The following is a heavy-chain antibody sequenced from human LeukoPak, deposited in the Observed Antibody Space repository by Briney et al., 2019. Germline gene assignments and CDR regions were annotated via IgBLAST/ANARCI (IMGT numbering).Heavy chain of an antibody. J-gene: IGHJ4*02. CDR3: ARRGGTPFYDY. Sequence: GESLKISCKTSGYYFTDYWIGWVRQKPGKGLEWMGIIRADSQITYSPPFQGQVTFSADRSKDTAYLRWSSLKASDTAMYYCARRGGTPFYDYWGQGTLVTVSP. V-gene: IGHV5-51*01. CDR2: IRADSQI. D-gene: IGHD1-14*01. CDR1: GYYFTDYW.